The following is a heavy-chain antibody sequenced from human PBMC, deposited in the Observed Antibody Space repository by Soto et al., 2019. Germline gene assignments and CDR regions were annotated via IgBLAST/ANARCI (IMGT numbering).Heavy chain of an antibody. D-gene: IGHD3-22*01. CDR2: TSYTGNT. V-gene: IGHV4-59*01. Sequence: PSETLSLTCIVSGGSITSYHWSWIRQFPGKGLEWIAYTSYTGNTNYNPSLQSRVTISIDTSKNQLSLKMTSMTAADTAVYYCARVSGGNTYYYDSSGGNWGQGKMGTVSS. CDR1: GGSITSYH. J-gene: IGHJ4*02. CDR3: ARVSGGNTYYYDSSGGN.